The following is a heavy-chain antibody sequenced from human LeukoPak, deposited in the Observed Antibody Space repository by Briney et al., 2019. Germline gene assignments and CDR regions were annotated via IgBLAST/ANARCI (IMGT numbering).Heavy chain of an antibody. D-gene: IGHD3-16*01. CDR1: GFTFSSYA. CDR3: AKSRGISAGPSYYYYSLDV. V-gene: IGHV3-23*01. J-gene: IGHJ6*02. CDR2: ITVNGERT. Sequence: GGSLRLSCAASGFTFSSYAMHWVRQAPGKGLEWVSSITVNGERTDYADSVNGRFTISRDNSKDTLYLQMNSLRVEDTAVYFCAKSRGISAGPSYYYYSLDVWGRGTTVTVSS.